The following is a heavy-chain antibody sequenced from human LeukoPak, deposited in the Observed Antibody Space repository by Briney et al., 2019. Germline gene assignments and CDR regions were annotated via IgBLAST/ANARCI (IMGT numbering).Heavy chain of an antibody. J-gene: IGHJ6*03. Sequence: ASVKVSCKASGYTFTSYDINWVRQATGQGLEWMGWMNPNSGKTGYAQKFQGRVTLTRNTTISTDYMELSSLRSEETPLYFCSRSLSGGVGYYYYYYMDVWGKGTTVTVSS. D-gene: IGHD1-26*01. CDR3: SRSLSGGVGYYYYYYMDV. CDR2: MNPNSGKT. CDR1: GYTFTSYD. V-gene: IGHV1-8*03.